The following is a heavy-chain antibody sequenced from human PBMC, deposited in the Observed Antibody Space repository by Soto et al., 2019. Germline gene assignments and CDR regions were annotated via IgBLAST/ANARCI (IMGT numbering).Heavy chain of an antibody. CDR3: AKGGWLANSLAN. D-gene: IGHD6-19*01. Sequence: EVQLLESGGGLAQPGGSLRLSCVASGFIFSSYGMTWVRQAPGKGLEWVSSISASGRSTYYADPVKGRFTLSRDSSRTTPHLQLNSLRAEDTAVYYCAKGGWLANSLANWGQGILVTVSS. CDR2: ISASGRST. V-gene: IGHV3-23*01. CDR1: GFIFSSYG. J-gene: IGHJ4*02.